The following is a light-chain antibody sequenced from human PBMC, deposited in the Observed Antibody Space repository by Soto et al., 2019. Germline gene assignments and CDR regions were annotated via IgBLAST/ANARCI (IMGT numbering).Light chain of an antibody. V-gene: IGKV1-5*03. CDR3: QQYNNYPWT. CDR2: KAS. J-gene: IGKJ1*01. Sequence: DIQMTQSPSTLSASVGDRVTITCRASQSLSSWLAWYQQKPGKAPKLLIYKASSLQSGAPSRFSGSGSETEFTLTISSLQPDDFATYYCQQYNNYPWTFGQGTKVEIK. CDR1: QSLSSW.